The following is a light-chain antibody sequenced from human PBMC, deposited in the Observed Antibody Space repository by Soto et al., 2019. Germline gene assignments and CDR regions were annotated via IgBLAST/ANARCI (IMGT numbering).Light chain of an antibody. V-gene: IGKV1-5*01. J-gene: IGKJ1*01. CDR1: QSISSW. CDR2: DAS. CDR3: QQSGT. Sequence: DIQMTQSPSTLSASVGDRVTITCRASQSISSWLAWYQQKPGKAPKLLIYDASSLESGVPSRFSGGGSGTEFTLTISSLPPDDFAPYYCQQSGTFGQGTKVEIK.